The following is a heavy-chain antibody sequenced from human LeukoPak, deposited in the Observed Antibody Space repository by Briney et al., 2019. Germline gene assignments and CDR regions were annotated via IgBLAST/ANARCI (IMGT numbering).Heavy chain of an antibody. V-gene: IGHV4-59*08. CDR3: ARIKRGGYDPVRYFDY. J-gene: IGHJ4*02. D-gene: IGHD5-12*01. CDR2: IYYSGST. CDR1: GGSISSYY. Sequence: SETLSLTCTVSGGSISSYYWSWIRQPPGKGLEWIGYIYYSGSTYYNPSLESRVTISVDTSKNQFSLKLSSVTAADTAVYYCARIKRGGYDPVRYFDYWGQGTLVTVSS.